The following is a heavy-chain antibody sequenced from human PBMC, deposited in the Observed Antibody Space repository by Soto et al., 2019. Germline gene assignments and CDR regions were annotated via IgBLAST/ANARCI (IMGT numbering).Heavy chain of an antibody. CDR2: ISYDGDNK. D-gene: IGHD3-10*01. CDR1: GFHFDSYG. J-gene: IGHJ6*01. CDR3: EKDPYGSGSYYTQYYDFGMAG. V-gene: IGHV3-30*18. Sequence: QVQLVESGGGVVQPGRSLRLSCAASGFHFDSYGMHWVRQAPGKGPEWVATISYDGDNKYYADSVKGRFTISRDNFKSTLHLQMNSLRTEDTAMYYCEKDPYGSGSYYTQYYDFGMAGWGPGPTVTLSP.